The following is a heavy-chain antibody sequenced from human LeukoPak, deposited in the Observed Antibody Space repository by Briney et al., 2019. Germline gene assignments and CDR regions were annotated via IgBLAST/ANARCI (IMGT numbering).Heavy chain of an antibody. CDR1: GFTFSSYE. D-gene: IGHD3-10*02. Sequence: GGSLRLSCAASGFTFSSYEMNWVRHAPGKGLEWDSYISSSGSTIYYADSVKGRFTISRDNAKNSLYLQMNSLRAEDTAVYCAELGITMIGGVWGKGTTVTISS. J-gene: IGHJ6*04. CDR3: AELGITMIGGV. CDR2: ISSSGSTI. V-gene: IGHV3-48*03.